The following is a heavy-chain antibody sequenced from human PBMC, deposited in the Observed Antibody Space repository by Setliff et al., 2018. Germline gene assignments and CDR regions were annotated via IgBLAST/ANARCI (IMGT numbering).Heavy chain of an antibody. CDR2: INSMFGTT. V-gene: IGHV1-69*05. J-gene: IGHJ6*03. CDR1: GGTFTTYA. D-gene: IGHD3-22*01. Sequence: SVKVSCKASGGTFTTYAISWARQAPGQGLEWMGGINSMFGTTNYAQKFQGRVTITTDKSTSTAYMELSSLRSEDTAVYYCARDKGYDSSGYYFYYYYYMDVWGKGTTVTVSS. CDR3: ARDKGYDSSGYYFYYYYYMDV.